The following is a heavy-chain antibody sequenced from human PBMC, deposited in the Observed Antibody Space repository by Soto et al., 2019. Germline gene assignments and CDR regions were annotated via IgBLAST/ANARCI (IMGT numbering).Heavy chain of an antibody. Sequence: EVQLLESGGGLVQPGGSLGLSCAASGFTFSSYDMSWVRQAPGKGLEYVSSISVTGSGTSYADSVKGRFTISRDNSKNTLYLQMNSLRVEDTAVYYCARTTTTKSRDYWGQGTLVTVSS. CDR1: GFTFSSYD. CDR2: ISVTGSGT. CDR3: ARTTTTKSRDY. J-gene: IGHJ4*02. D-gene: IGHD4-17*01. V-gene: IGHV3-23*01.